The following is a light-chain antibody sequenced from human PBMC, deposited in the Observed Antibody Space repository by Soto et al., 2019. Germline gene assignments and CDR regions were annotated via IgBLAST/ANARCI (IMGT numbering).Light chain of an antibody. CDR3: TSFTSRSTLV. CDR2: EVS. CDR1: SSDVGGYKY. Sequence: QSALTQPASVSGSPGQSITISCTGTSSDVGGYKYVSWYQQHPGKAPKLMIFEVSNRPSGVSTRFSASKSGNTASLTISGLQAEDEADYYCTSFTSRSTLVFGTGTKLTVL. V-gene: IGLV2-14*01. J-gene: IGLJ1*01.